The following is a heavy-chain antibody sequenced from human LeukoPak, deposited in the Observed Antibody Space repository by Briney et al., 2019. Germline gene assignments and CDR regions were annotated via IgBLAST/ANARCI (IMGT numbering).Heavy chain of an antibody. D-gene: IGHD3-10*02. CDR3: SRHRLHVLGRGDF. J-gene: IGHJ4*02. CDR1: GFTFSSYA. Sequence: GGSLRLSCSASGFTFSSYAMTWVRQAPGKGLEWVADISGSDGTTHYAGSVKGRFTISRDNSMNTLYLQLNNLRAEDTAVYFCSRHRLHVLGRGDFWGQGTLVTVSS. V-gene: IGHV3-23*01. CDR2: ISGSDGTT.